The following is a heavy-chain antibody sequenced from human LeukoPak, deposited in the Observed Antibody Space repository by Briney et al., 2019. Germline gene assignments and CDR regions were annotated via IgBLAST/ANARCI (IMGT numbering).Heavy chain of an antibody. V-gene: IGHV1-2*02. CDR1: EYTFTGYY. D-gene: IGHD2-2*01. Sequence: PTVKVSCKASEYTFTGYYMHWVRQAPGQWLEWMGWINPNTGETNSAQKFQGRVTMTRDTTINTAYMELTRLTSDDTAVYYCASYPRYSSTPPFDYWGQGTLVTVSS. CDR2: INPNTGET. J-gene: IGHJ4*02. CDR3: ASYPRYSSTPPFDY.